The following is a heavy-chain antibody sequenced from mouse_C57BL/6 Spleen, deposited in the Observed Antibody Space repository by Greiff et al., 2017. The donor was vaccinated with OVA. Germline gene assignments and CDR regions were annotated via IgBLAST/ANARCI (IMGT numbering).Heavy chain of an antibody. CDR2: ICSGGST. J-gene: IGHJ4*01. Sequence: VQLQQSGPGLVQPSQSVSITCTASGFSLTSYGVHWVRQSPGKGLEWLGVICSGGSTNYKAAFIARLRISKDNSKSKVFFKMNSRQADDSAIYYCARKWGCNSRSLSMDYWGQGTSVTVSS. CDR3: ARKWGCNSRSLSMDY. D-gene: IGHD3-3*01. CDR1: GFSLTSYG. V-gene: IGHV2-2*01.